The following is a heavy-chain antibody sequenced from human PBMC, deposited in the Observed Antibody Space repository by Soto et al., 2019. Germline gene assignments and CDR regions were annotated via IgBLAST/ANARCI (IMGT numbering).Heavy chain of an antibody. D-gene: IGHD3-22*01. Sequence: GGSLRLSCAASGFTFSSYWMSWVRQAPGKGLEWVANIKQDGSEKYFVDSVKGRFTISRDNAKNSLYLQMNSLRAEDTAVYYCARAEYYDSSGYFDIWGQGTMVTVSS. CDR3: ARAEYYDSSGYFDI. CDR2: IKQDGSEK. CDR1: GFTFSSYW. J-gene: IGHJ3*02. V-gene: IGHV3-7*01.